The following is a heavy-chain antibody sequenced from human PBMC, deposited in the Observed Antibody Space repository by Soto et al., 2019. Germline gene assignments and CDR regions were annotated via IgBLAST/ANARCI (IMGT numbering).Heavy chain of an antibody. V-gene: IGHV3-23*01. D-gene: IGHD5-12*01. CDR2: ISGSGGST. CDR3: ARLEMATMIWDY. J-gene: IGHJ4*02. Sequence: PGGSLRLSCAASGFTFSSYAMSWVRQAPGKGLEWVSAISGSGGSTYYADSVKGRFTISRDNSKNTLYLQMNSLRAEDTAVYYCARLEMATMIWDYWGQGTLVTVSS. CDR1: GFTFSSYA.